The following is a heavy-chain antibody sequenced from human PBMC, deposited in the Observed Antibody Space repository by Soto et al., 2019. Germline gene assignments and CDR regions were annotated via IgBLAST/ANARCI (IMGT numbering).Heavy chain of an antibody. Sequence: SETLSLTCTVSGGSISSYYWSWIRQPPGKGLEWIGYIYYSGSTNYNPSLKSRVTISVDTSKNQFSLKLSSVTAADTAVYYCARRVLEVVSAATVDWFDPWGQGTLVTVSS. D-gene: IGHD2-2*01. CDR3: ARRVLEVVSAATVDWFDP. CDR2: IYYSGST. J-gene: IGHJ5*02. V-gene: IGHV4-59*08. CDR1: GGSISSYY.